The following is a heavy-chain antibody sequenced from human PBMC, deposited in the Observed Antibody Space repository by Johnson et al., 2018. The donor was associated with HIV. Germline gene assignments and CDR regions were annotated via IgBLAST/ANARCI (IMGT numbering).Heavy chain of an antibody. CDR3: ASTDDAFDI. V-gene: IGHV3-30*02. D-gene: IGHD4-17*01. Sequence: QVQLVESGGGVVQPGRSLRLSCAASGFTFNVYALHWVRQAPGKGLEWVAFIRYDGSEKSYADSVKGRFTISRDNSKNTLYLQMNSLRAEDTAVYYCASTDDAFDIWGQGTMVTVSS. CDR2: IRYDGSEK. J-gene: IGHJ3*02. CDR1: GFTFNVYA.